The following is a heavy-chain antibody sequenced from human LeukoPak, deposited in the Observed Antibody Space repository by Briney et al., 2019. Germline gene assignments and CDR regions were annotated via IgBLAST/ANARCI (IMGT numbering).Heavy chain of an antibody. CDR2: IKSKTDGGTP. Sequence: GGPLRLSCAASGFTFNNAWMSWVRQAPGQGLVWVGRIKSKTDGGTPDYAAPVKGRFTISRDDSKHTLYLQMNSLKTEDTAVYYCTTDPAASYYIDVWGKGTTVTVSS. V-gene: IGHV3-15*01. CDR3: TTDPAASYYIDV. J-gene: IGHJ6*03. CDR1: GFTFNNAW. D-gene: IGHD6-13*01.